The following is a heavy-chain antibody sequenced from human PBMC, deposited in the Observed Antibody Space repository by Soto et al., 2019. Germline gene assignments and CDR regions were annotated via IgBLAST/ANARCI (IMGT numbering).Heavy chain of an antibody. CDR1: GGSISSGGYY. CDR2: IYYSGST. J-gene: IGHJ6*02. V-gene: IGHV4-31*03. Sequence: PSETLSLTCTVSGGSISSGGYYWSWIRQHPGKGLEWIGYIYYSGSTYYNPSLKSRVTISVDTSKNQFSLKLSSVTAADTAVYYCARDHLRRYSSSTDRGYYYYYYGMDVWGQGTTVTV. D-gene: IGHD6-6*01. CDR3: ARDHLRRYSSSTDRGYYYYYYGMDV.